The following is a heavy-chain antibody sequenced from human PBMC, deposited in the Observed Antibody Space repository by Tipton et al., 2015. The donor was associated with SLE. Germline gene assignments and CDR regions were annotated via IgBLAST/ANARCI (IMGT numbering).Heavy chain of an antibody. CDR1: GGSINSYY. D-gene: IGHD2-2*01. Sequence: TLSLTCTVSGGSINSYYWSWIRQPPGKGLEWIGYIYYSGSTNYNPTIKSRVTISVYTSKIQFSLKLSSVTAADTAVYYCSRMAFCSTTSCYSYYYGMDVWGQGTSVTVSS. J-gene: IGHJ6*02. CDR3: SRMAFCSTTSCYSYYYGMDV. CDR2: IYYSGST. V-gene: IGHV4-59*01.